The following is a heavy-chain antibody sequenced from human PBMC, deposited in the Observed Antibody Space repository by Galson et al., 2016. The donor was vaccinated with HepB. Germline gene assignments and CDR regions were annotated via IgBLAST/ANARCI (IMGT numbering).Heavy chain of an antibody. CDR3: ARQSVNYWAY. D-gene: IGHD5/OR15-5a*01. J-gene: IGHJ4*02. Sequence: QSGAEVKKPGESLKISCKGSGYSFTSYWIGWVRQMPGKGLEWMGLIYPGDSDTRYSPSFQGQVTMSVDKSISTAYLQWSSLKASDTSIYYCARQSVNYWAYWGQGTLVTVSS. CDR2: IYPGDSDT. CDR1: GYSFTSYW. V-gene: IGHV5-51*01.